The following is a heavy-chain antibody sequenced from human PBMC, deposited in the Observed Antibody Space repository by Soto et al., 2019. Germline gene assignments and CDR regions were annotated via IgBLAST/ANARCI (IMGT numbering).Heavy chain of an antibody. Sequence: SETLSLTCNVSGGYISSYYWSWIRQPPGKGLERIGYIYYSGRTNYNPSLKSRVTIRVDTSKNKFSLKLSSVTAADTAVYYCARLTYYYYMDVWGKGTTVTVSS. V-gene: IGHV4-59*08. J-gene: IGHJ6*03. D-gene: IGHD7-27*01. CDR2: IYYSGRT. CDR1: GGYISSYY. CDR3: ARLTYYYYMDV.